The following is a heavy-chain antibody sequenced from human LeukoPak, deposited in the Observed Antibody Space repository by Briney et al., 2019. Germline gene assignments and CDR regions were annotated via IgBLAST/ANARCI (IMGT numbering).Heavy chain of an antibody. Sequence: GRSLRLSCAASGFTFSSYAMHWVRQAPGKGLEWVAVISYDGSNKYYADSVKGRFTISRDNSKNTLYLQMNSLRAEDTAVYYCARPLFEWELRYLPLDPWGQGTLVTVSS. V-gene: IGHV3-30*04. D-gene: IGHD1-26*01. CDR2: ISYDGSNK. J-gene: IGHJ5*02. CDR1: GFTFSSYA. CDR3: ARPLFEWELRYLPLDP.